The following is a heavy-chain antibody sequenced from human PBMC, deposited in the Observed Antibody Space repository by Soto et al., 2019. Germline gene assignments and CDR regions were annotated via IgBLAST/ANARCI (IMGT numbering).Heavy chain of an antibody. D-gene: IGHD5-18*01. CDR1: RYSFAGYW. Sequence: GESLKISCKGSRYSFAGYWITWVRQKPGKGLEWMGRIDPSDSQTYYSPSFRGHVTISVTKSITTVFLQWSSLRASDTAMYYCARQIYGSDTGPNFQYYFDSWGQGTPVTVSS. V-gene: IGHV5-10-1*01. CDR2: IDPSDSQT. J-gene: IGHJ4*02. CDR3: ARQIYGSDTGPNFQYYFDS.